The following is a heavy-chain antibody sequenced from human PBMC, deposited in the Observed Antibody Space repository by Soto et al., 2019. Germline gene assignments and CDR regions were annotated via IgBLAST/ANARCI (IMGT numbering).Heavy chain of an antibody. D-gene: IGHD6-13*01. CDR2: ITGGGDNT. Sequence: GGSLRLSCAASGFTFGSYAMSWVRQAPGKGLEWVSAITGGGDNTYYADSVKGRFTISRDDARDTVYLQMNSLRAEDTGLYYCAKLGVRLATSGVDYWGPGTLVTVSS. J-gene: IGHJ4*02. CDR1: GFTFGSYA. V-gene: IGHV3-23*01. CDR3: AKLGVRLATSGVDY.